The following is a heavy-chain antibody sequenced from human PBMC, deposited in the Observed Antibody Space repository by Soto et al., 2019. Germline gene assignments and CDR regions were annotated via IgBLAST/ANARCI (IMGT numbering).Heavy chain of an antibody. J-gene: IGHJ6*02. Sequence: SETLSLTWTVSGGSISSSSYYWGWIRQPPGKGLEWIGSIYYSGSTYYNPSLKSRVTISVDTSKNQFSLKLSSVTAADTAVYYCARHGAYYDLWSGNYYYYGMDVWGQGTTVT. CDR1: GGSISSSSYY. CDR3: ARHGAYYDLWSGNYYYYGMDV. V-gene: IGHV4-39*01. CDR2: IYYSGST. D-gene: IGHD3-3*01.